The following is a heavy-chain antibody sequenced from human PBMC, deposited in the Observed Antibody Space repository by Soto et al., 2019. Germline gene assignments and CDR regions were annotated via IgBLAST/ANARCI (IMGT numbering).Heavy chain of an antibody. V-gene: IGHV4-4*02. CDR1: SGSISSSNW. CDR2: IYHSGST. CDR3: ARGRIVVVPAADNYYYYMDV. D-gene: IGHD2-2*01. Sequence: SETLSLTCAVSSGSISSSNWWSWVRQPPGKGLEWIGEIYHSGSTNYNPSLKSRVTISVDTSKNQFSLKLSSVTAADTAVYYCARGRIVVVPAADNYYYYMDVWGKGTTVTVSS. J-gene: IGHJ6*03.